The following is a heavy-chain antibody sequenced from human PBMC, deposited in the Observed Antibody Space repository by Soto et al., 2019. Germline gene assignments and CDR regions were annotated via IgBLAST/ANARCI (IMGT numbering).Heavy chain of an antibody. V-gene: IGHV4-39*01. Sequence: SETLSLTCTVSSGFSSSSSYYWGWIRQPPGKGLEWIGSIYYSGSTHYNPSLQSRVTISIDTSRNQFSLKLTSVTAADTAVYFGARQSYDNGWSDCWGQGTLVTVSS. D-gene: IGHD3-22*01. CDR2: IYYSGST. J-gene: IGHJ5*01. CDR3: ARQSYDNGWSDC. CDR1: SGFSSSSSYY.